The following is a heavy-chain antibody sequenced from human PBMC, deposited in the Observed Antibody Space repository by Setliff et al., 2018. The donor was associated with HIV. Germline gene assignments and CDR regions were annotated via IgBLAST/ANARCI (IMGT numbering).Heavy chain of an antibody. CDR2: MNPNSGNT. J-gene: IGHJ6*02. CDR3: ARGSYSSSWYGYYYYYGMDV. Sequence: GASVKVSCKASGYTFTSYDINWVRQATGQGLEWMGWMNPNSGNTGYAHKFQGRVTMTRNNSISTAYRELSSLRSEDTAVYYCARGSYSSSWYGYYYYYGMDVWGQGTTVTVSS. CDR1: GYTFTSYD. V-gene: IGHV1-8*01. D-gene: IGHD6-13*01.